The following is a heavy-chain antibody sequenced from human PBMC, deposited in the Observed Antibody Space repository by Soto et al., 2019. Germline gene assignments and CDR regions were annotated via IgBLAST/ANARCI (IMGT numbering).Heavy chain of an antibody. Sequence: GGSLRLSCVAPGFTFSTIDIPWVRQAPGKGREWVAVVSFDGGNKYYADSVKGRFTISRDNSRNTVYLQTNSLRAEDTAVYYCAGALISGSLVFDYWGQGTLVTVSS. J-gene: IGHJ4*02. V-gene: IGHV3-30-3*01. D-gene: IGHD2-15*01. CDR3: AGALISGSLVFDY. CDR2: VSFDGGNK. CDR1: GFTFSTID.